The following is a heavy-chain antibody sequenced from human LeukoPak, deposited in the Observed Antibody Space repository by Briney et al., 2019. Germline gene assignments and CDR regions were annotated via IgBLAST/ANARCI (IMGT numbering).Heavy chain of an antibody. V-gene: IGHV4-59*01. CDR3: ARGYSSGWQDY. CDR2: IYYSGST. Sequence: SETLSLTCTVSGGSISSYYWSWIRQPPGKGLEWIGYIYYSGSTNYNPSLKSRVTISVNTSKNQFSLKLSSVTAADTAVYYCARGYSSGWQDYWGQGTLVTVSS. CDR1: GGSISSYY. D-gene: IGHD6-19*01. J-gene: IGHJ4*02.